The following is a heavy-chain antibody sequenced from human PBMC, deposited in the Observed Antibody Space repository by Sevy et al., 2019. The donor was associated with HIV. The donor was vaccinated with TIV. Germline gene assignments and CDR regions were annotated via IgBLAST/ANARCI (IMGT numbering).Heavy chain of an antibody. D-gene: IGHD3-10*01. Sequence: GGSLRLSCAASGFTFSSYAMHWVRQAPGKGLEWVAVISYDGSNKYYADSVKGRFTISRDNSKNTLYLQMNSRRAEDTAVYYCARGPDYYGSGSYYQEGLGGFDYWGQGTLVTVSS. J-gene: IGHJ4*02. CDR3: ARGPDYYGSGSYYQEGLGGFDY. CDR1: GFTFSSYA. V-gene: IGHV3-30-3*01. CDR2: ISYDGSNK.